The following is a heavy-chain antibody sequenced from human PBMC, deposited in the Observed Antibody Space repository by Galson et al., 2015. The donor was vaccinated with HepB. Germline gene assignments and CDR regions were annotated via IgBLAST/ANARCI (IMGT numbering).Heavy chain of an antibody. V-gene: IGHV3-48*02. CDR1: GFTFSNYS. CDR3: AKDWGPLSAPDY. CDR2: IRSNGITT. D-gene: IGHD3-16*01. J-gene: IGHJ4*02. Sequence: SLRLSCAVSGFTFSNYSMDWVRQAPGKGLEWVSYIRSNGITTYYADSVKGRFTISRDKAKNTPYLQMNSLRDEDTAVYYCAKDWGPLSAPDYWGQGTLVTVSS.